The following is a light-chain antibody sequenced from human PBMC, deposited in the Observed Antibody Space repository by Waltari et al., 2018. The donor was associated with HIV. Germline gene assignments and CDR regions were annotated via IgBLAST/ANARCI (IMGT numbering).Light chain of an antibody. CDR3: QQYRSSPET. J-gene: IGKJ3*01. CDR2: GAS. Sequence: EIVLTQSPGTLSLSPGERATLSCGASQSVYSSYLAWYQQKPGQAPRLLIYGASSRATGIPDRFSGSGSGTDFTLTISRLEPEDFAVYYCQQYRSSPETFGPGTTVDIK. CDR1: QSVYSSY. V-gene: IGKV3-20*01.